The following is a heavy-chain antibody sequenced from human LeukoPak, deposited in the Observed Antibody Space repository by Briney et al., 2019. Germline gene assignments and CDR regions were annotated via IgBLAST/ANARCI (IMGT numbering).Heavy chain of an antibody. CDR1: GFTFRSYS. D-gene: IGHD3-22*01. Sequence: PGGSLRLSCAASGFTFRSYSMHWVRQAPGKGLEWVSSISSTSSYIYYADSVKGRFTISRDNAKNSLYLHMSSLRAEDTALYFCARGPLIVVINSADYWGQGTLVAVSS. J-gene: IGHJ4*02. CDR3: ARGPLIVVINSADY. V-gene: IGHV3-21*01. CDR2: ISSTSSYI.